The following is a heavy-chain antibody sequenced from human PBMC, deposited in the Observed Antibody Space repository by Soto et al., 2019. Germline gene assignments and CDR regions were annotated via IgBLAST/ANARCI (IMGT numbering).Heavy chain of an antibody. V-gene: IGHV3-9*01. CDR2: ISWNSGSI. Sequence: PGGSLRLSCAASGFTFDDYAMHWVRQAPGKGLEWVSGISWNSGSIGYADSVKGRFTISRDNAKNSLYLQMNSLRAEDTALYYCAKDSGIAAAGDFDYWGQGTLVTVSS. CDR3: AKDSGIAAAGDFDY. J-gene: IGHJ4*02. D-gene: IGHD6-13*01. CDR1: GFTFDDYA.